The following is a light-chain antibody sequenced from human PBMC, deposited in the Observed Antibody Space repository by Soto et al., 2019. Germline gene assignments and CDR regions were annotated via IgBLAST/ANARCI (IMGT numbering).Light chain of an antibody. CDR3: QQYNXYWT. CDR2: DAS. Sequence: DIQMTQSPSTLSASVGDRVTITCRASQSISSWLYWYQQKPGKAPKLLIYDASSLESGVPSRFSGSGSATEFTLTISRLQPDDFATYYCQQYNXYWTCGQGTKV. J-gene: IGKJ1*01. V-gene: IGKV1-5*01. CDR1: QSISSW.